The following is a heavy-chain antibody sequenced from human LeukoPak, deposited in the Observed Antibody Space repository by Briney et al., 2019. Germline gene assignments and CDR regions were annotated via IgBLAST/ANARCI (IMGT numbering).Heavy chain of an antibody. CDR2: IYYSGST. J-gene: IGHJ4*02. D-gene: IGHD1-20*01. Sequence: SETLSLICTVSGGSISSSSYYWGWIRQPPGKGLEWIGSIYYSGSTYYNPSLKSRVTISVDTSKNQFSLKLSSVTAADTAVYYCARRRLDNWNDVFDYWGQGTLVTVSS. CDR1: GGSISSSSYY. V-gene: IGHV4-39*01. CDR3: ARRRLDNWNDVFDY.